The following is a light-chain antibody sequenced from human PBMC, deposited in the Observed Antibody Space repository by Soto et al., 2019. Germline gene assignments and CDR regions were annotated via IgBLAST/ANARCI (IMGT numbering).Light chain of an antibody. CDR2: RAS. CDR3: QQYNSYRA. Sequence: DIQMTQSPSTLSASVGDRVTITCRASQSVSIRLAWYQHKAGKAPNLLIHRASSLEDGVSSRFSGSGSGTEFTLTISSLQPDDSATYYCQQYNSYRAFGQGTKVESK. J-gene: IGKJ1*01. CDR1: QSVSIR. V-gene: IGKV1-5*03.